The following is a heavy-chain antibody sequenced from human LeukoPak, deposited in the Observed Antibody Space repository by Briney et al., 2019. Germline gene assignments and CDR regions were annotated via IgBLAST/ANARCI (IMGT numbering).Heavy chain of an antibody. CDR1: GGTFSSYA. V-gene: IGHV1-69*04. D-gene: IGHD3-22*01. Sequence: GASVKVSCKASGGTFSSYAISWVRQAPGQGLEWMGRIIPIFGIANYAQKFQGRVTITADKSTSTAYMEPSSLRSEDTAVYYCARAGHYYDSSGTDAFDIWGQGTMVTVSS. CDR3: ARAGHYYDSSGTDAFDI. J-gene: IGHJ3*02. CDR2: IIPIFGIA.